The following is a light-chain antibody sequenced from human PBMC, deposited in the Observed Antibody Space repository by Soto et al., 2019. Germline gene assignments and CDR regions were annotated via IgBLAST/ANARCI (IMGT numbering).Light chain of an antibody. V-gene: IGKV2-24*01. J-gene: IGKJ4*01. CDR1: QSLAHSDGNTY. CDR2: KIS. Sequence: DIVLTQTPLPSPVTLGQPASISCRSSQSLAHSDGNTYLSWFQQRPGQPARLLIYKISSRFSGVTDRVSGSGARLGFALRISWEGAEDVWVYYCMQVTQFPPTFGGGTKVEVK. CDR3: MQVTQFPPT.